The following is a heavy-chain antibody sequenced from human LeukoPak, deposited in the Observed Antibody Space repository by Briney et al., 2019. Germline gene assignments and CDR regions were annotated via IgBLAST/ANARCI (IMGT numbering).Heavy chain of an antibody. V-gene: IGHV4-39*07. CDR3: ARGQVDSSGYYHNYFDP. J-gene: IGHJ5*02. D-gene: IGHD3-22*01. CDR2: INHSGNT. Sequence: SETLSLTCTVSGGSISSSSYYWSWIRQPPGKGLEWIGEINHSGNTNYNPSLKSRVTISVDTSKNQFSLKLSSVTAADTAVYYCARGQVDSSGYYHNYFDPWGQGTLVTVSS. CDR1: GGSISSSSYY.